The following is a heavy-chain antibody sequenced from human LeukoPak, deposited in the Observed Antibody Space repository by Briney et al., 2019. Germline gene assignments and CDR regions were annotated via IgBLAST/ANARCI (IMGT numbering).Heavy chain of an antibody. D-gene: IGHD3-3*01. V-gene: IGHV3-21*01. CDR3: AREPFWSGYYSNLHFDY. CDR1: EFTFSSYN. Sequence: GGSLRLSCAASEFTFSSYNMNWVRQAPGKGLEWVSSISSTSKYIYYADSVKGRFTISRDNAKNSLYLQMNSLRAEGTAVYYCAREPFWSGYYSNLHFDYWGQGTLVTVSS. J-gene: IGHJ4*02. CDR2: ISSTSKYI.